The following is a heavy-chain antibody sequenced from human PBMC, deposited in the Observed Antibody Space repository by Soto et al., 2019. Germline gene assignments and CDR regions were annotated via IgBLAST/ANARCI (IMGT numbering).Heavy chain of an antibody. CDR3: ARSVGYDFWSGYHVDY. V-gene: IGHV4-59*01. CDR2: IYYSGST. Sequence: SETLSLTCTVSGGSISSDYWSWIRQPPGKGLEWIGYIYYSGSTNYNPSLKSRVTISVDTSKNQFSLKLSSVTAADTAVYYCARSVGYDFWSGYHVDYWGQGTLVTVSS. D-gene: IGHD3-3*01. CDR1: GGSISSDY. J-gene: IGHJ4*02.